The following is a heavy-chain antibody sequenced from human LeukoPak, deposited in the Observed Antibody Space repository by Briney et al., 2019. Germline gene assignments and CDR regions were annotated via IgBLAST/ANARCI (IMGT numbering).Heavy chain of an antibody. CDR2: VRDSENT. D-gene: IGHD2-15*01. CDR1: GVSISSHY. J-gene: IGHJ4*02. V-gene: IGHV4-59*11. Sequence: SETLSLTCTVSGVSISSHYWGWIRQPPGKGLEWIGYVRDSENTKDNPSLNSRITLSADTSMNQLSLRLSSVTAADTAVYYCARAPAGCGGTCSFDYWGQGTLVTVSS. CDR3: ARAPAGCGGTCSFDY.